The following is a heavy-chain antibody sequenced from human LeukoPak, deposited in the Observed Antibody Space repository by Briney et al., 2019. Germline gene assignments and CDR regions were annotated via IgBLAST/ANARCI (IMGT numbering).Heavy chain of an antibody. CDR2: ISGSGGST. J-gene: IGHJ4*02. CDR3: AKPYFDWLIEGYYVDY. CDR1: GFTFSSYA. V-gene: IGHV3-23*01. Sequence: GSLRLSCAASGFTFSSYAMSWVRQAPGKGLEWVSAISGSGGSTYYADSVKGRFTISRDNSKNTLYLQMNSLRAEDTAVYYCAKPYFDWLIEGYYVDYWGQGTLVTVSS. D-gene: IGHD3-9*01.